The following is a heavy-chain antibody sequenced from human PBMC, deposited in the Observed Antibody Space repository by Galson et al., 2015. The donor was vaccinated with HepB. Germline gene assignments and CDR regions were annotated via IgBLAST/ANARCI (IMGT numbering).Heavy chain of an antibody. J-gene: IGHJ4*02. Sequence: SVKVSCKASGGTFSSYAISWVRQAPGQGLEWMGRIIPILGIANYAQKFQGRVTITADKSTSTAYMELSSLRSEDTAVYYCARDRPNDSTLTPYYFDYWGQGTLVTVSS. CDR2: IIPILGIA. V-gene: IGHV1-69*04. CDR3: ARDRPNDSTLTPYYFDY. D-gene: IGHD3-22*01. CDR1: GGTFSSYA.